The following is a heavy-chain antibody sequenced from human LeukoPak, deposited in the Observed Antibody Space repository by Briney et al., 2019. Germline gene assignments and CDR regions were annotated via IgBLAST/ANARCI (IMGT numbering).Heavy chain of an antibody. CDR3: AKADSSGWPTGFDY. CDR1: GFTFSSYA. V-gene: IGHV3-23*01. CDR2: ISGSGGST. D-gene: IGHD6-19*01. J-gene: IGHJ4*02. Sequence: GGPLRLSCAASGFTFSSYAMSWVRQAPGKGLEWVSAISGSGGSTYYADSVKGRFTISRDNSKNTLYLQMDSLRAEDTAVYYCAKADSSGWPTGFDYWGQGTLVTVSS.